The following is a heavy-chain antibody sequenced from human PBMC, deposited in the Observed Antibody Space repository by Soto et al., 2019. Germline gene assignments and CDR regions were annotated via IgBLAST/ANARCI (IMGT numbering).Heavy chain of an antibody. J-gene: IGHJ6*02. V-gene: IGHV3-15*01. D-gene: IGHD3-10*01. CDR2: IKSKTDGGTT. CDR3: TTTLWFGEPTPYYYYGMDV. Sequence: PGGSLRLSCAASGFTFSNAWMSWVRQAPGKGLEWVGRIKSKTDGGTTDYAAPVKGRFTISRDDSKNTLYLQMNSLKTEDTAVYYCTTTLWFGEPTPYYYYGMDVWGQGTTVTVSS. CDR1: GFTFSNAW.